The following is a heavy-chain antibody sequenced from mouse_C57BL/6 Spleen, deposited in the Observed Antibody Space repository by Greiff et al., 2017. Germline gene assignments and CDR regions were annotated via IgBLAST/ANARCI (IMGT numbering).Heavy chain of an antibody. J-gene: IGHJ1*03. Sequence: EVHLVESGPGLVKPSQSLSLTCSVTGYSITSGYYWNWIRQFPGNKLEWMGYISYDGSNDYNPSLKNRISITRDTSKNQFFLKLNSVTTEDTATYYCAREAGYFDVWGTGTTVTVSS. CDR1: GYSITSGYY. CDR2: ISYDGSN. V-gene: IGHV3-6*01. CDR3: AREAGYFDV.